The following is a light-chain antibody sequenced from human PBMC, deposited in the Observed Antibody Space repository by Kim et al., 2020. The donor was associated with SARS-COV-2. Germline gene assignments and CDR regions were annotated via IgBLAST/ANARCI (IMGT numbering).Light chain of an antibody. V-gene: IGLV3-21*04. J-gene: IGLJ3*02. Sequence: SYELTQPPSVSVAPGKTARITCGGNNIGSKSVHWYQLKPGQAPVLVIYYDSDRPSGIPERFSGSNSGNTATLTISRVEAGDEADYYCQVWDSSSDHPNWVFGGGTQLTVL. CDR1: NIGSKS. CDR2: YDS. CDR3: QVWDSSSDHPNWV.